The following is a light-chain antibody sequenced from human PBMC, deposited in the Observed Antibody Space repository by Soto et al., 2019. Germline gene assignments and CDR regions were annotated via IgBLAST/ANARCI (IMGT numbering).Light chain of an antibody. V-gene: IGLV2-8*01. CDR1: SSDVGGYNY. CDR3: SSYAGSNNVV. J-gene: IGLJ2*01. Sequence: QSALSQPPSASGSPGQSVTLSCTGTSSDVGGYNYVSWYQQHPGKAPKLMIYEVSKWPSGVPDRFSGSKSGNTASLTVSGLQAEDDSDYYCSSYAGSNNVVFGGGTKLTVL. CDR2: EVS.